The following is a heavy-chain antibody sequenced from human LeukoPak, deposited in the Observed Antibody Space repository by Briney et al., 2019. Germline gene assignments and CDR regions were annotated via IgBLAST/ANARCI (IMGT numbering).Heavy chain of an antibody. J-gene: IGHJ4*02. V-gene: IGHV4-39*01. D-gene: IGHD2-2*01. CDR3: ARLPIVVVPAAIPYYFDY. CDR2: IYYSGST. Sequence: PSETLSLTCTVSGGSISSSSYYWGWIRQPPGKGLGWIGSIYYSGSTYYNPSLKSRVTISVDTSKNQFSLKLSSVTAADTAVYYCARLPIVVVPAAIPYYFDYWGQGTLVTVSS. CDR1: GGSISSSSYY.